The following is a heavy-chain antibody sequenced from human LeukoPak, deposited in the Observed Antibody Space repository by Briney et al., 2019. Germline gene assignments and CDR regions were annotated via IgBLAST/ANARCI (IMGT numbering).Heavy chain of an antibody. V-gene: IGHV3-7*01. Sequence: GGSLRLSCAASGFTFSSYWMSWVPQAPGKGLEWVANIKQDGSEKHYVDSVKGRFTISRDNAKNSLFLQMNSLRAEDTAVYFCARVKQQLVRLLGRDTTYYYYYYMDVWGKGTTVTVSS. J-gene: IGHJ6*03. D-gene: IGHD6-13*01. CDR1: GFTFSSYW. CDR2: IKQDGSEK. CDR3: ARVKQQLVRLLGRDTTYYYYYYMDV.